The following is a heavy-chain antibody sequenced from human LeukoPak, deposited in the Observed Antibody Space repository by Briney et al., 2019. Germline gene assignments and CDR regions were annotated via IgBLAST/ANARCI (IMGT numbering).Heavy chain of an antibody. CDR1: GWTFTTYA. Sequence: ASVKASCKTCGWTFTTYAIHWVRQAPGQRLEGMGGINAGNGKLKYSQKFQGRVTITRDTSASTAYMELSSLRSEDTAVYYCVRGAPIRVTGAATFDPWGQGTLVTVSS. V-gene: IGHV1-3*01. CDR3: VRGAPIRVTGAATFDP. J-gene: IGHJ5*02. D-gene: IGHD6-19*01. CDR2: INAGNGKL.